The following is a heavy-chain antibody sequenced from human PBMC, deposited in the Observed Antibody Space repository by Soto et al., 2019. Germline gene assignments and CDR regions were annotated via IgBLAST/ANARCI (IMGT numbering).Heavy chain of an antibody. CDR3: ARGGSIAVALEPYYYYGMDV. Sequence: QVQLQQWGAGLLKPSETLSLTCAVYGGSFSGYYWSWIRQPPGKGLEWIGEINHSGSTNYNPSLKSRVTISVDTSKNQFSLKLSSVTAADTAVYYCARGGSIAVALEPYYYYGMDVWGQVTTVTVSS. D-gene: IGHD6-19*01. CDR1: GGSFSGYY. J-gene: IGHJ6*02. V-gene: IGHV4-34*01. CDR2: INHSGST.